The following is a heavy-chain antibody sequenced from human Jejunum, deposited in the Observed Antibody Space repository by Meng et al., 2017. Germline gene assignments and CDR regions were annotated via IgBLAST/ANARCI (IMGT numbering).Heavy chain of an antibody. V-gene: IGHV3-66*02. D-gene: IGHD3-10*01. CDR3: ARGRTYGQQKKYYFDY. Sequence: GESLKISCAASEFIVSSNYMSWVRQAPGKGLEWVSVIFSGGNTYYADSVKGRFTISRDNSKNTLYLQMSSLRAEDTAVYFCARGRTYGQQKKYYFDYWGQGTLVTVSS. CDR2: IFSGGNT. J-gene: IGHJ4*02. CDR1: EFIVSSNY.